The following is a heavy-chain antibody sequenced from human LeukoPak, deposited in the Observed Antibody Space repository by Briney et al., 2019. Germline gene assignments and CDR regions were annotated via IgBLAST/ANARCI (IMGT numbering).Heavy chain of an antibody. V-gene: IGHV4-34*01. CDR1: GGSFSGYY. CDR2: INHSGST. CDR3: ARAYYYDSSGYPVVDY. J-gene: IGHJ4*02. Sequence: SETLSLTCAVYGGSFSGYYWSWIRQPPGKGLEWIGEINHSGSTNYNPSLKSRVTISVDTSKNQFSLKLSSVTAADTAVYYCARAYYYDSSGYPVVDYWGQGTLVTVSS. D-gene: IGHD3-22*01.